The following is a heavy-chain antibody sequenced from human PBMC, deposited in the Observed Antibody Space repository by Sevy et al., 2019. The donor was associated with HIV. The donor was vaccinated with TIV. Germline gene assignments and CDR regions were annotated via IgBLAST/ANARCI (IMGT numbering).Heavy chain of an antibody. J-gene: IGHJ4*02. CDR1: GDSISSYF. CDR3: ARDSTTRPRVLDY. D-gene: IGHD1-1*01. V-gene: IGHV4-59*01. Sequence: SETLSLTCSVSGDSISSYFWTWVRQSPGKGLEWIGNVYFTGNTDYSPSLKSRVTLSLDTSKSQFFLTLKSVTAADTAIYFCARDSTTRPRVLDYWGQGTLVTVSS. CDR2: VYFTGNT.